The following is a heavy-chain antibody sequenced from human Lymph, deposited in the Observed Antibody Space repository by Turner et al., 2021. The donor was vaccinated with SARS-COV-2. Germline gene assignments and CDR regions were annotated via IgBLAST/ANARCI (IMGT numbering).Heavy chain of an antibody. Sequence: QVQLVESGGGVVQPGRSLRLSCAASGFTFSTYAIYWVRQAPGKGLEGVAVISYDGSNKYYADSVKGRFTISRDNSKNTLYLQMNSLRAEDTAVYYCARYDSGGYFYYGMDVWGQGTTVTVSS. CDR1: GFTFSTYA. V-gene: IGHV3-30*04. CDR3: ARYDSGGYFYYGMDV. CDR2: ISYDGSNK. J-gene: IGHJ6*02. D-gene: IGHD3-10*01.